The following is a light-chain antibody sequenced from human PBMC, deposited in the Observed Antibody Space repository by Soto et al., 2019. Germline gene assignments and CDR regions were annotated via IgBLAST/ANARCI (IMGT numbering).Light chain of an antibody. J-gene: IGKJ3*01. CDR2: DAS. V-gene: IGKV1-33*01. Sequence: DIQMTQSPSSLSASVGDRVTITCQASDDISNYLNWYQQKPGKAPKVLIYDASHLGSGVPSRFSGGGSGTEFTFTISSLQAEDIATYYCQQYANLPLTFGPGTKVDIK. CDR3: QQYANLPLT. CDR1: DDISNY.